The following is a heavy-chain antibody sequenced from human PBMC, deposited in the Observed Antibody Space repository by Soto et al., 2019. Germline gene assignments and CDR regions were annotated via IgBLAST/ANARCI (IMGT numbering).Heavy chain of an antibody. J-gene: IGHJ6*02. CDR2: ISYDGSNK. Sequence: PGGSLRLSCAASGFTFSSYAMHWVRQAPGKGLEWVAVISYDGSNKYYADSVKGRFTISRDNSKNTLYLQMNSLRAEDTAVYYCARDQRLYSSSFPRSPYGMDVWGQGTTVTVSS. V-gene: IGHV3-30-3*01. CDR3: ARDQRLYSSSFPRSPYGMDV. D-gene: IGHD6-6*01. CDR1: GFTFSSYA.